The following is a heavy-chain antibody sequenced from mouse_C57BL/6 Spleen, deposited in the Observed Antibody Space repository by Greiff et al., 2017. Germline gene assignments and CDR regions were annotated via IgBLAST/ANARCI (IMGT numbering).Heavy chain of an antibody. Sequence: VKLVESGAELVRPGTSVKVSCKASGYAFTNYWIEWVKQRPGQGLEWIGAINPGSGGTNYNEKFKGKATLTADKSSSTAYMQLSSLTSEDSAVYFCARGYYYGSSYWYFDVWGTGPTVTVSS. CDR2: INPGSGGT. V-gene: IGHV1-54*01. J-gene: IGHJ1*03. D-gene: IGHD1-1*01. CDR3: ARGYYYGSSYWYFDV. CDR1: GYAFTNYW.